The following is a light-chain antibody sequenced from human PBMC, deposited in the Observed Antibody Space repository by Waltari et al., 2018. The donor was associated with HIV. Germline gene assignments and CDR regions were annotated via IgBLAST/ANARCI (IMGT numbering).Light chain of an antibody. CDR2: DGS. Sequence: SYVLTQPPSVSVAPGQTARITCGGNNIGSKRVHWYQQKAGQAPVLVVYDGSDRPSGIPERFSGSKSGNMATLTISRVEAGDEADYYCHVWDRSSDHHVFGTGTKVTVL. CDR1: NIGSKR. CDR3: HVWDRSSDHHV. V-gene: IGLV3-21*02. J-gene: IGLJ1*01.